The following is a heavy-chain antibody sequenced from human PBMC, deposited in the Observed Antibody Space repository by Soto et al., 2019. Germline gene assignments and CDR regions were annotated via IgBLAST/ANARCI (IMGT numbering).Heavy chain of an antibody. D-gene: IGHD6-13*01. V-gene: IGHV4-31*11. Sequence: SETLGLTCAVSGGSISSGGYYWSWISRQPGLGLEWIGYIYYSGSTYYNPSLKSRVTISGDTSKNTFSLKLSSVTAADTAVYYCARGYSSSWPPHFDYWGQGTLVTVSS. CDR2: IYYSGST. J-gene: IGHJ4*02. CDR3: ARGYSSSWPPHFDY. CDR1: GGSISSGGYY.